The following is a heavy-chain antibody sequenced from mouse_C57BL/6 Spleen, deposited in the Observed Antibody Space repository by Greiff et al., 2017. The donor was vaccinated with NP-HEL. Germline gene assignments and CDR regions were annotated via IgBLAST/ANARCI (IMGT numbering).Heavy chain of an antibody. CDR1: GYTFTDYY. CDR3: AKGSYDYSYAMDY. D-gene: IGHD2-4*01. Sequence: EVQLQQSGPELVKPGASVKISCKASGYTFTDYYMNWVKQSHGKSLEWIGDINPNNGGTSYNQKFKGKATLTVDKSSSTAYMELRSLTSEDSAVYYCAKGSYDYSYAMDYWGQGTSVTVSS. CDR2: INPNNGGT. V-gene: IGHV1-26*01. J-gene: IGHJ4*01.